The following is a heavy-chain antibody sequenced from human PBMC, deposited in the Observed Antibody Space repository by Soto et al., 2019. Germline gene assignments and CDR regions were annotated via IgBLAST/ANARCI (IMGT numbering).Heavy chain of an antibody. D-gene: IGHD3-10*01. CDR2: ISAYNGNT. CDR1: GYTFTSYG. Sequence: QVQLVQSGAEVKKPGASVKVSCKASGYTFTSYGISWVRQAPGQGLEWMGWISAYNGNTNYAQKLQGRVTMTTDTSXXTAYMELRSLRSDDTAVYYCARDRVGSGPLGWFDPWGQGTLVTVSS. V-gene: IGHV1-18*01. J-gene: IGHJ5*02. CDR3: ARDRVGSGPLGWFDP.